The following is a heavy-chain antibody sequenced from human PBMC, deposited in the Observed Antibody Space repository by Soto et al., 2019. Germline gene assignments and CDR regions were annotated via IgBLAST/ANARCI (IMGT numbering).Heavy chain of an antibody. CDR1: GFTLSSYA. D-gene: IGHD5-18*01. V-gene: IGHV3-23*01. CDR3: AKDPGYTYGHGLDV. CDR2: ISGSGGST. J-gene: IGHJ6*02. Sequence: GGSLRLSCAASGFTLSSYAMSWVRPAPGKGLEWVSAISGSGGSTYYADSVKGRFTISRDNSKNTLYLQMNSLRAEDTAVYYCAKDPGYTYGHGLDVWGQGTTVTVSS.